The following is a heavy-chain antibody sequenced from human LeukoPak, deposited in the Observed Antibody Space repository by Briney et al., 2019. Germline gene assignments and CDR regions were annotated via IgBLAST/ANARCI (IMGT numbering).Heavy chain of an antibody. CDR3: VREAGYCASVCLKSNWFDP. CDR1: GFTLSSYA. V-gene: IGHV3-23*01. Sequence: GGSLRLSCAASGFTLSSYAMSWVRQAPGKGLEWVSAISNGNTYYADTVRGRFTISRDDSKNMVYLQMNSLRVEDTARYYCVREAGYCASVCLKSNWFDPWGQGTLVTVSS. CDR2: ISNGNT. J-gene: IGHJ5*02. D-gene: IGHD2-21*02.